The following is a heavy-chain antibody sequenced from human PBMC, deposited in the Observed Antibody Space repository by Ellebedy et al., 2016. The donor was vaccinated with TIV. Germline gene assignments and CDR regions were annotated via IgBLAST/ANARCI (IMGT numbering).Heavy chain of an antibody. D-gene: IGHD2-15*01. Sequence: PGGSLRLSCAASGFTFSSYGMHWVRQAPGKGLEWVAFIRYDGSNKYYADSVKGRFTISRDNSKNTLYLQMNSLRAEDTAVYYCAKDLWDIVVVVAATQALFPDYWGQGTLVTVSS. CDR2: IRYDGSNK. J-gene: IGHJ4*02. V-gene: IGHV3-30*02. CDR1: GFTFSSYG. CDR3: AKDLWDIVVVVAATQALFPDY.